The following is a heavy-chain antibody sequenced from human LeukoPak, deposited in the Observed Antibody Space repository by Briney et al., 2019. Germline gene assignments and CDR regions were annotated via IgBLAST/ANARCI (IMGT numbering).Heavy chain of an antibody. Sequence: SETLSLTCTVSGGSIGSFYWTWIRQTPRKGLEWTGSVYYTGSTNYNPSLKSRVTISIDTSRSQFSLKLTSVTVADTAVYYCARDSRYSYGSGGMVVWGQGTTVTVSS. CDR1: GGSIGSFY. CDR3: ARDSRYSYGSGGMVV. CDR2: VYYTGST. V-gene: IGHV4-59*01. D-gene: IGHD3-10*01. J-gene: IGHJ6*02.